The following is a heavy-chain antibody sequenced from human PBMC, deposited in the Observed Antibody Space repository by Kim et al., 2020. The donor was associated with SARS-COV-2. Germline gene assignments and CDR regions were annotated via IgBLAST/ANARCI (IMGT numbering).Heavy chain of an antibody. J-gene: IGHJ4*02. V-gene: IGHV4-34*01. CDR3: ARQPRESRIAAAGAQGANPDY. CDR1: GGSFSGYY. CDR2: INHSGST. D-gene: IGHD6-13*01. Sequence: SETLSLTYAVYGGSFSGYYWSWIRQPPGKGLEWIGEINHSGSTNYNPYLKSRVTISVDTSKNQFSLKLSSVTAADTAVYYCARQPRESRIAAAGAQGANPDYWGQGTLVTVSS.